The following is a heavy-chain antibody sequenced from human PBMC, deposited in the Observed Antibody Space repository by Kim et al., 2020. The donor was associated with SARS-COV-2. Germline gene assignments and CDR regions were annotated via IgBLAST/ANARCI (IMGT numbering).Heavy chain of an antibody. CDR3: AREMPTGAHGSGSYQADYYYGMDV. J-gene: IGHJ6*02. CDR1: GYTFTGYY. D-gene: IGHD3-10*01. CDR2: INPNSGGT. Sequence: ASVKVSCKASGYTFTGYYVHWVRQAPGQGLEWMGWINPNSGGTNYAQKFQGWVTMTRDTSISTAYMELSRLRSDDTAVYYFAREMPTGAHGSGSYQADYYYGMDVWGQGTTVTVSS. V-gene: IGHV1-2*04.